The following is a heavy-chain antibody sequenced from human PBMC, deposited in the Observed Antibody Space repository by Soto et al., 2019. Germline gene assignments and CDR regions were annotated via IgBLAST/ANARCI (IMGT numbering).Heavy chain of an antibody. V-gene: IGHV3-11*01. CDR2: ISSSGSII. D-gene: IGHD3-22*01. CDR3: ARDLGYYASDGYFDY. J-gene: IGHJ4*02. CDR1: GFTFSDYY. Sequence: LRLSCAASGFTFSDYYMSWIRQAPGKGLEWVSYISSSGSIIYYADSVKGRFTISRDNAKNSLYLQLNSLRAEDTAVYYCARDLGYYASDGYFDYWGQGTLVTVSS.